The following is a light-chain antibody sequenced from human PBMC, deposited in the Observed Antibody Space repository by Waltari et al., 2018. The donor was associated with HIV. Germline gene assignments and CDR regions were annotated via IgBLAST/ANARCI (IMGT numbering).Light chain of an antibody. CDR2: RDN. CDR1: TSNIGRNY. J-gene: IGLJ2*01. CDR3: AAWDDTLSGQGV. Sequence: QSVLTQPPSVSGPPGQRVTISCYGSTSNIGRNYVNWYQQLPETAPKLLINRDNQRPSGVPDRFSGSKSGTSASLAINGLRSEDEADYYCAAWDDTLSGQGVFGGGTKLTVL. V-gene: IGLV1-47*01.